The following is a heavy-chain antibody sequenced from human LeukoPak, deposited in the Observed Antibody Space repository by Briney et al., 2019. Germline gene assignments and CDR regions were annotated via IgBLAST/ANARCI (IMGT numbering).Heavy chain of an antibody. CDR1: GFTFSSYW. D-gene: IGHD6-19*01. V-gene: IGHV3-7*03. Sequence: GGSLRLSCAASGFTFSSYWMSWVRQAPGKGLEWVANIKQDGSEKHYVDSVKGRFTISRDNAKNSLYLQMNSLRAEDTAVYYCARDRSSGPDYYYYGMDVWGQGTTVTVSS. CDR2: IKQDGSEK. CDR3: ARDRSSGPDYYYYGMDV. J-gene: IGHJ6*02.